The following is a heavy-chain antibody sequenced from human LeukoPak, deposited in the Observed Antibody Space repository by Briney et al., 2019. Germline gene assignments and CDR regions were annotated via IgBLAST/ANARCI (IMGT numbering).Heavy chain of an antibody. CDR1: GFRFDDYG. J-gene: IGHJ6*02. CDR2: ISWSGTTT. Sequence: GRSLRLSCVVSGFRFDDYGMHWVRQAPGKGLEWVSGISWSGTTTGYADSVKGRFTSSRDSAKNSLYLQMDSLRVEDTALYYCAKDESTGGFAPGYFYGMGVWGQGTTVTVSS. V-gene: IGHV3-9*01. CDR3: AKDESTGGFAPGYFYGMGV. D-gene: IGHD3-16*01.